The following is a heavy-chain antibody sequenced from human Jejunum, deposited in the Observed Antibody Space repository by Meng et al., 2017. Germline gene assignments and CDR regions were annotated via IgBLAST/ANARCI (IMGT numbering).Heavy chain of an antibody. D-gene: IGHD4-11*01. CDR1: GGSISDYY. CDR2: INDSGST. CDR3: ARGNEYSNYGADF. V-gene: IGHV4-34*01. J-gene: IGHJ4*02. Sequence: QVKLQQWGAGLLKTSETRSLTCAVYGGSISDYYWTWFRQPPGKGLEWIGEINDSGSTNYNPSLKSRVTISVDTSKSQFYLRVSSVTAADTAVYYCARGNEYSNYGADFWGQGTLVTVSS.